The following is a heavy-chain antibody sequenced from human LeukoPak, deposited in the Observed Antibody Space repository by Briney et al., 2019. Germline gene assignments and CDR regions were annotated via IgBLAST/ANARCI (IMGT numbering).Heavy chain of an antibody. D-gene: IGHD6-19*01. CDR2: IYSGGIT. CDR1: GFTVSNNY. J-gene: IGHJ4*02. CDR3: TRDLGIAVAVGG. Sequence: GGSLRLSCTVSGFTVSNNYMTWVRQAPGKWLEWDAVIYSGGITYYAESVKGRFTISRDNSKNTLYLQMNSLRAEDTAVYYCTRDLGIAVAVGGWGQGTLVTVSS. V-gene: IGHV3-66*01.